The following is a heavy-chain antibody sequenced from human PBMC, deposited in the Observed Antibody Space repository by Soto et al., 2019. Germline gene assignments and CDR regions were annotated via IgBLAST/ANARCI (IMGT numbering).Heavy chain of an antibody. V-gene: IGHV3-48*01. CDR2: ISSTGETT. D-gene: IGHD3-10*01. Sequence: EVQLVESGGGLVPPGGSLRLSCAASGFTFSTYSMNWVRQAPGKGLEWVSFISSTGETTYYADSVKGRLTISRDNAKNSLFLQMNSLTAEYTAVYYCAREVRLPDYWGQGTLVTVSS. J-gene: IGHJ4*02. CDR1: GFTFSTYS. CDR3: AREVRLPDY.